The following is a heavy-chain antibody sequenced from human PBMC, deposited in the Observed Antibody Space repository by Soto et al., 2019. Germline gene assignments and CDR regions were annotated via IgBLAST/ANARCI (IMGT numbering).Heavy chain of an antibody. V-gene: IGHV1-69*02. D-gene: IGHD2-15*01. Sequence: QVQLVQSGAEVKKPGSSVKVSCKASGGTFSSYTISWVRQAPGQGLEWMGRIIPILGIANYAQKFQGRVNIPADTSTSPAYMELSSLASEDTAVYYCARVDCSGGSCLTPYWYFDLWGRGTLVTVSS. J-gene: IGHJ2*01. CDR1: GGTFSSYT. CDR3: ARVDCSGGSCLTPYWYFDL. CDR2: IIPILGIA.